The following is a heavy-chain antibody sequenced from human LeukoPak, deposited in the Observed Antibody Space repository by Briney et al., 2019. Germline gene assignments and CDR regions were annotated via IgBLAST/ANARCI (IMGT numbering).Heavy chain of an antibody. CDR2: IYPGDSDT. CDR1: GYSFTSYW. J-gene: IGHJ5*02. V-gene: IGHV5-51*01. Sequence: GESLKISCKGSGYSFTSYWIGWVRQMPGKGLEWMGIIYPGDSDTRYSPSFQGQVTISADKSISTAYLQWSSLKASDTAMYYCARGNWNDVEFSHNWFDPWGQGTLVTVSS. D-gene: IGHD1-1*01. CDR3: ARGNWNDVEFSHNWFDP.